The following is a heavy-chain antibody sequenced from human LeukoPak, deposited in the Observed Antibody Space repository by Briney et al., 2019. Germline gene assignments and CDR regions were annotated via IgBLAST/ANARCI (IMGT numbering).Heavy chain of an antibody. Sequence: PGGSLRLSCAASGFTFSRHWMSWVRQAPGKGLEGVGNIREDGNEKYYVDSVRGRFTISRDNAGTSVYLEMSSLRAEDTVVYYCARILSRSSYDTMDVWGQGTTVTVFS. CDR1: GFTFSRHW. J-gene: IGHJ6*02. CDR3: ARILSRSSYDTMDV. CDR2: IREDGNEK. D-gene: IGHD3-10*01. V-gene: IGHV3-7*01.